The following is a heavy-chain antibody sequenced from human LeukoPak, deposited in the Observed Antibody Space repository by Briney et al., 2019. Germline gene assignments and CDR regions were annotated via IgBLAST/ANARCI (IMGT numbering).Heavy chain of an antibody. CDR3: ARKPFGIVGAPIDY. D-gene: IGHD1-26*01. CDR1: GYTFTGYY. V-gene: IGHV1-2*06. J-gene: IGHJ4*02. CDR2: INPNSGGT. Sequence: GASVKVSCKASGYTFTGYYMHWVRQAPGQGLEWMGRINPNSGGTNYAQKFQGRVTMTRDTSISTAYMELSRLRSDDTAVYYCARKPFGIVGAPIDYWGQGTPVTVSS.